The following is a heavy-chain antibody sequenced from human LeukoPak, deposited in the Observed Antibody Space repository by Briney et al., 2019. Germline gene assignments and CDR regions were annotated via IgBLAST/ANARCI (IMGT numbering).Heavy chain of an antibody. D-gene: IGHD1-1*01. CDR3: ASRSSVTTMDS. CDR2: ISSDGSER. V-gene: IGHV3-30*04. J-gene: IGHJ4*02. CDR1: GFTFSSYA. Sequence: GRSLRLSCAASGFTFSSYAMHWVRHFPDKGPEWVAVISSDGSERYYADSVQGRFTISRDNSKNTLYLQMDSLTFDDAAVYYCASRSSVTTMDSWGQGALVVVSS.